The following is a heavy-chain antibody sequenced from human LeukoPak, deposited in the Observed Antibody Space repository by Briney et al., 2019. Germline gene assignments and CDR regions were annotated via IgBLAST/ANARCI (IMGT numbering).Heavy chain of an antibody. CDR3: ARETSLAGFASGLGFNC. D-gene: IGHD1-26*01. J-gene: IGHJ4*02. CDR1: GGSLSGWY. Sequence: SETLSLTCTVSGGSLSGWYWSWIRQPPGKGLEWVGYIYGSGNTNYNPSLKSRVTMSIDTSKNQFSLKLTSVTAADTATYYCARETSLAGFASGLGFNCWGEGVLVALS. V-gene: IGHV4-59*01. CDR2: IYGSGNT.